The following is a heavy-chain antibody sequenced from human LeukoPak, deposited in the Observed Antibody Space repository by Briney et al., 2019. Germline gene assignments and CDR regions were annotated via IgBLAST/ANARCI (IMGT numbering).Heavy chain of an antibody. V-gene: IGHV1-2*02. CDR2: INPNSGGT. D-gene: IGHD3-10*01. Sequence: GASVKVSCKASGYTFTGYYMHWVRQAPGQGLEWMGWINPNSGGTNYAQKFQGRVTMTRDTSISTAYMELSRLRSDDTAVYYCARTRRGHGVYFDYWGQGTLVTVSS. CDR1: GYTFTGYY. CDR3: ARTRRGHGVYFDY. J-gene: IGHJ4*02.